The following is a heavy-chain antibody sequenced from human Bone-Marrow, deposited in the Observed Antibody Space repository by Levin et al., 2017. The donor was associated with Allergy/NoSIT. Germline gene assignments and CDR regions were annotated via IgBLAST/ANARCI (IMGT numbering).Heavy chain of an antibody. CDR2: ISSSSSTI. J-gene: IGHJ4*02. V-gene: IGHV3-48*01. CDR3: ARGLRPYYDILTGY. CDR1: GFTFSSYS. Sequence: GGSLRLSCAASGFTFSSYSMNWVRQAPGKGLEWVSYISSSSSTIYYADSVKGRFTISRDNAKNSLYLQMNSLRAEDTAVYYCARGLRPYYDILTGYWGQGTLVTVSS. D-gene: IGHD3-9*01.